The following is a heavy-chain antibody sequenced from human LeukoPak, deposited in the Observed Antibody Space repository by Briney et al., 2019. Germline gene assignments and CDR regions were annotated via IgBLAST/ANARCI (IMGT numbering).Heavy chain of an antibody. CDR2: INPDSGGT. V-gene: IGHV1-2*02. CDR1: GYIFTNYG. Sequence: GASVKVSCKPSGYIFTNYGLSWVRQAPGQGLEWMGWINPDSGGTNYAQKFQGRVTMTRDTSISTAYMELSRLRSDDTAVYYCARDRDWAFDYWGQGTLVTVSS. J-gene: IGHJ4*02. CDR3: ARDRDWAFDY. D-gene: IGHD3-9*01.